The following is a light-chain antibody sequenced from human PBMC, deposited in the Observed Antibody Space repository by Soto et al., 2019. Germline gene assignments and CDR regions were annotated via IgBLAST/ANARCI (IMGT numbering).Light chain of an antibody. J-gene: IGKJ5*01. Sequence: IQLTQSPSSLSAFVGDRVTIACRASQAISSYLAWYQQKPGQAPKLLIYGASTLQSGVPSRFSGHESGTDYTLTISSLQPEDFASYYCQQLHSYPITFGQGTRLEIK. V-gene: IGKV1-9*01. CDR2: GAS. CDR1: QAISSY. CDR3: QQLHSYPIT.